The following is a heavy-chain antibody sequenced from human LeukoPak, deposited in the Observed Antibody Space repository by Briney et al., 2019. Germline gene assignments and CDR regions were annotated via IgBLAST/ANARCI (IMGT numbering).Heavy chain of an antibody. CDR1: GFTFSSYG. J-gene: IGHJ5*02. CDR3: AKEDTAMASNWFDH. Sequence: GGSLRLSCAASGFTFSSYGMHWVRQAPGKGLEWVAFIRYDGSNKYYADSVKGRFTISRDNSKNTLYLQMNSLRAEDTAVYYCAKEDTAMASNWFDHWGQGTLVTVSS. D-gene: IGHD5-18*01. CDR2: IRYDGSNK. V-gene: IGHV3-30*02.